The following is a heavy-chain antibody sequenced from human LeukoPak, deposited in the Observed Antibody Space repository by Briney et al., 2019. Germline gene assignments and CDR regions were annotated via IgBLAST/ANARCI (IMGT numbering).Heavy chain of an antibody. Sequence: GGSLRLSCAASGFTFSSYAMNWVRQAPGKGLEWVSGISGSGGSTYYTDSVKGRFTISRDNSKNTLYLQMNSLRAEDTAVYYCAKNRQQFDYWGQGTLVTVSS. V-gene: IGHV3-23*01. D-gene: IGHD5-24*01. CDR2: ISGSGGST. CDR1: GFTFSSYA. J-gene: IGHJ4*02. CDR3: AKNRQQFDY.